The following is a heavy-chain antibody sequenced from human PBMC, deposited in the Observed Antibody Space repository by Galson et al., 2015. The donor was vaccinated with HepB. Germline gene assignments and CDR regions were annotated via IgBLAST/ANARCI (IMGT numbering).Heavy chain of an antibody. Sequence: SLRLSCAASGLTFSTYDVHWVRQPPGKGLEWVAVVSYDGNDTNYADSVKGRFTISRDNSKNTLYLEMNSLRAEDAAVYYCAKDESYYGSGNAVDSWGPGTLVTVSS. D-gene: IGHD3-10*01. CDR1: GLTFSTYD. J-gene: IGHJ4*02. V-gene: IGHV3-30*18. CDR3: AKDESYYGSGNAVDS. CDR2: VSYDGNDT.